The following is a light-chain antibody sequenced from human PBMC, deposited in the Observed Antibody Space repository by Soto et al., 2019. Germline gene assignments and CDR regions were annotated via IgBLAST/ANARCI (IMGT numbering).Light chain of an antibody. Sequence: QSALTQPASVSGSPGQSITISCTGTSSDVGAYNYVSWYQQHPGKDPKLMIFDVSNRPSGVSNRFSGSKSGNTASLTISGLQAEDEADYYCSSYTTATTRVFGGGTKLTVL. CDR2: DVS. CDR3: SSYTTATTRV. CDR1: SSDVGAYNY. J-gene: IGLJ3*02. V-gene: IGLV2-14*01.